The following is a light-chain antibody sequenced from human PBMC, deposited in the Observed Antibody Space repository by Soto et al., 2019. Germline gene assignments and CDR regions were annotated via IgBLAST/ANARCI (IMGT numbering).Light chain of an antibody. V-gene: IGKV1-5*03. Sequence: DIQMTQSPSTLSASVGDRVTITCRASQSISSWLAWYQQKPGKAPKLLIYKASSLQSGVPSRFSGSGSGTELTLTISSLQPDDFATYSCQQCNTFPWTFGQGTKVEIK. CDR1: QSISSW. CDR3: QQCNTFPWT. J-gene: IGKJ1*01. CDR2: KAS.